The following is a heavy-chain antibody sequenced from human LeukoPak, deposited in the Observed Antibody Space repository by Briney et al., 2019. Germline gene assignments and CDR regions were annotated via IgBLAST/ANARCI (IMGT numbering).Heavy chain of an antibody. J-gene: IGHJ4*02. CDR1: GGSISSGGYY. V-gene: IGHV4-30-2*01. D-gene: IGHD3-9*01. CDR2: IYYSGST. Sequence: SQTLSLTCTVSGGSISSGGYYWSWIRQPPGKGLEWIGYIYYSGSTYYNPSLKSRVTISVDTSKNQFSLKLSSVTAADTAVYYCARDLEKDWLLDYWGQGTLVTVSS. CDR3: ARDLEKDWLLDY.